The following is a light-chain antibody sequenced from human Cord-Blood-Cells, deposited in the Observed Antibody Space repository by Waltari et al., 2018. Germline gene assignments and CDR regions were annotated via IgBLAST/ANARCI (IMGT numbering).Light chain of an antibody. CDR1: SSDVRRYNQ. J-gene: IGLJ3*02. V-gene: IGLV2-23*01. Sequence: QPALTQPASVSRSPGQSVTIPRTGTSSDVRRYNQVSWHQQHPGKAPKLMLYEGSKRPSVVYNRFSGSKSGNTASLTISGLQAEDEADYYCCSYAGSSTWVFGGGTKLTVL. CDR2: EGS. CDR3: CSYAGSSTWV.